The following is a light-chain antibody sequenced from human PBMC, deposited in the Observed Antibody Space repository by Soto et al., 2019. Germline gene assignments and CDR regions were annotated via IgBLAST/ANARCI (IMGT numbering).Light chain of an antibody. Sequence: QSALTQPPSASGSPGQSVTISCTGTSSDVGAYNYVSWYQQHPGKAPKLMIYEVTKRPSGVPDRFSGSKSGNTASLTVSGLQGEDEADYYCSSYAGSNTPVLFGGGTKLTVL. CDR3: SSYAGSNTPVL. CDR2: EVT. V-gene: IGLV2-8*01. CDR1: SSDVGAYNY. J-gene: IGLJ2*01.